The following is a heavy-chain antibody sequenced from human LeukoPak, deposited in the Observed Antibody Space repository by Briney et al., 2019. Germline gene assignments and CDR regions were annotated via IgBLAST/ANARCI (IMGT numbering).Heavy chain of an antibody. D-gene: IGHD6-6*01. CDR1: RFTFSSYF. V-gene: IGHV3-23*01. J-gene: IGHJ4*02. CDR3: ARGGSIAARPIDY. CDR2: ISGSGGTT. Sequence: PGGSLRLSCAASRFTFSSYFMSWVRQAPGKGLEWVSVISGSGGTTYYAVSVKGRFTISRDNSKNTLFLQMGSLRAEDMAVYYCARGGSIAARPIDYWGQGTLVTVSS.